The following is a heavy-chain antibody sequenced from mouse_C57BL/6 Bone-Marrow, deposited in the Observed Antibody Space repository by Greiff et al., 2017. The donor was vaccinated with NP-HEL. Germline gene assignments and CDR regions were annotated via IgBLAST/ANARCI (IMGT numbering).Heavy chain of an antibody. D-gene: IGHD2-5*01. Sequence: VQLQQSGAELVKPGASVKLSCKASGYTFTSYWMHWVKQRPGQGLEWIGMIHPNSGSTNYNEKFKSKATLTVDKSSSTAYMQLSSLTSEDSAVYYCAAAYYSNYEFAYWGQGTLVTVSA. J-gene: IGHJ3*01. V-gene: IGHV1-64*01. CDR1: GYTFTSYW. CDR3: AAAYYSNYEFAY. CDR2: IHPNSGST.